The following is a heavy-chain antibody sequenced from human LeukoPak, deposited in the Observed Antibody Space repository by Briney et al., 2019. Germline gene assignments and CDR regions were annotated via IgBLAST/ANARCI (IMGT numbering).Heavy chain of an antibody. CDR2: IYYTGST. D-gene: IGHD1-7*01. Sequence: SETLSLTCTVSGRSISSFYWSWIRQPPGQGPEWLGYIYYTGSTNYNPSLKSRVTISVDTSKNRFSLKLSSVTAADTAVYYCARWNGWNYVGYFDYWGQGTLVTVSS. V-gene: IGHV4-59*12. J-gene: IGHJ4*02. CDR1: GRSISSFY. CDR3: ARWNGWNYVGYFDY.